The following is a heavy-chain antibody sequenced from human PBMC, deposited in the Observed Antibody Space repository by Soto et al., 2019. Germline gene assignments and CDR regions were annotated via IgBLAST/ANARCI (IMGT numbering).Heavy chain of an antibody. CDR2: IYPGDSDT. Sequence: PGESLKISCKGSGYSFTSYWIGWVRQMPGKGLEWMGIIYPGDSDTRYSPSFQGQVAISADKSISTAYLQWSSLKASDTAMYYCARPGPVSVRAAAGTYYYYGMDVWGQGTTVTVSS. CDR3: ARPGPVSVRAAAGTYYYYGMDV. D-gene: IGHD6-13*01. J-gene: IGHJ6*02. CDR1: GYSFTSYW. V-gene: IGHV5-51*01.